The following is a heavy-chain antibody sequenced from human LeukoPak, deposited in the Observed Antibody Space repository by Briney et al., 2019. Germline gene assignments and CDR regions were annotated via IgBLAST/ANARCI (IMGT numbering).Heavy chain of an antibody. V-gene: IGHV3-21*06. CDR1: GFTFSTYS. J-gene: IGHJ3*02. D-gene: IGHD3-10*01. CDR3: ARGRSITILRGVAISDGFDI. Sequence: GGSQRLSCAASGFTFSTYSMNWVRQAPGKGLEWVSSIATSSDYIYYAGSLKGRFTISRDNAKNSLYLHMNSLRPDDTAVYYCARGRSITILRGVAISDGFDISGQGTKVTVS. CDR2: IATSSDYI.